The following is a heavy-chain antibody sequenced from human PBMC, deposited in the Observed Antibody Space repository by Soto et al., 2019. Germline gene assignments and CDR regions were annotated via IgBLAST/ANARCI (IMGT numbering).Heavy chain of an antibody. Sequence: ASVKVSCKASGDTFTSYYMHWVRQAPGQGLEWMGIINPSGGSAIYAQKFQGRVTMTRDKSKNQFSLKLSSVTAADTAVYYCARDGDGYNDYWGQGTRVTVSA. CDR1: GDTFTSYY. CDR2: INPSGGSA. J-gene: IGHJ4*02. D-gene: IGHD5-12*01. CDR3: ARDGDGYNDY. V-gene: IGHV1-46*01.